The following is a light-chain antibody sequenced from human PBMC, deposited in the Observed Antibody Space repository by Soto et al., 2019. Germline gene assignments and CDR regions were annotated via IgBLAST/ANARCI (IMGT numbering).Light chain of an antibody. J-gene: IGKJ1*01. Sequence: DIQMTQSPSSLSASVGDRVTITCRASQSIDGYLNWYQQKPGKAPKLLVYAASKLQSGVPSRFSGSGSGTHFTLTISGLQAEDYATYFCQQTYSDPPWTFGQGTKVDIK. CDR3: QQTYSDPPWT. V-gene: IGKV1-39*01. CDR2: AAS. CDR1: QSIDGY.